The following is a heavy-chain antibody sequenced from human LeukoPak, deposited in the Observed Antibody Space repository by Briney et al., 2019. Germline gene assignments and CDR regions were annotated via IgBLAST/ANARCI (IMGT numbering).Heavy chain of an antibody. J-gene: IGHJ5*02. CDR1: GFTVGSYG. CDR3: VRDRAEGRAWVEFDP. V-gene: IGHV3-66*02. Sequence: PGGSLTLSCAASGFTVGSYGMSWVRQAGGKGREWGSFVYSDGVTTSADSVHGRFTLSRDNSKNTVYLQMNNLRVEDTAVYHCVRDRAEGRAWVEFDPWGQGILVTVSS. CDR2: VYSDGVT.